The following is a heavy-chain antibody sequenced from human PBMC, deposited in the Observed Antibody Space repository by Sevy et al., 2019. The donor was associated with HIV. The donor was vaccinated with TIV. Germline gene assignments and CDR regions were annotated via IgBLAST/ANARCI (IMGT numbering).Heavy chain of an antibody. D-gene: IGHD3-22*01. V-gene: IGHV4-59*11. J-gene: IGHJ4*02. Sequence: SETLPLTCAISGGSISGHYWGWIRQPPGKGLEWIAYIYDSGSSNYNPSLSGRVTISVDTSKNQFSLRLSSVTAADTAVYYCARGGALTYYDTTGFQNYFDSWGPGTLVTVSS. CDR3: ARGGALTYYDTTGFQNYFDS. CDR2: IYDSGSS. CDR1: GGSISGHY.